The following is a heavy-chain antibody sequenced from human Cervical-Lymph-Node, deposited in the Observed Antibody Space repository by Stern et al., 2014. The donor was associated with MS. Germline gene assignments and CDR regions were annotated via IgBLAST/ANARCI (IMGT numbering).Heavy chain of an antibody. CDR2: ITVYNGNT. D-gene: IGHD3-16*01. CDR3: GRGWGDPRH. J-gene: IGHJ4*02. V-gene: IGHV1-18*01. Sequence: QVQLGQSGAEVKKPGASVNVSCKASGYTFSSFAITWVRQAPGQGLEWMGTITVYNGNTNYAQRVQDRVTMTTDTSTNTAYMEVGTRRSDTPAVYYGGRGWGDPRHWGQGTLVTVSS. CDR1: GYTFSSFA.